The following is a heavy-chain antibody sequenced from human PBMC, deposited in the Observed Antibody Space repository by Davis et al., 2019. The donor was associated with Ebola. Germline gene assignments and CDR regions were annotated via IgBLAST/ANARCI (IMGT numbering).Heavy chain of an antibody. V-gene: IGHV1-18*01. CDR2: INVYNGHT. CDR1: GYTFSGYA. CDR3: ARDATTVTTIWFDP. J-gene: IGHJ5*02. D-gene: IGHD4-17*01. Sequence: AASAKVSCKPSGYTFSGYAISWVRHAPGQGLEWIGRINVYNGHTNYAQNFQGRVTVSTDTSTSIAYMELRSLRSDDTALYYYARDATTVTTIWFDPWGQGTLVTVSS.